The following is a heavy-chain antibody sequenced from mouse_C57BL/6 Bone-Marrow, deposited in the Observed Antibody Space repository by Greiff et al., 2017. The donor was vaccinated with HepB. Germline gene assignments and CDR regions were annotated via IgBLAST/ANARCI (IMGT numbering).Heavy chain of an antibody. Sequence: VQLQQSGPVLVKPGASVKMSCKASGYTFTDYYMNWVKQSHGKSLEWIGVINPYNGGTSYNQKFKGKATLTVDKSSITAYMELNSLTSEDSAVYYCARERSYRSYGYFDYWGQGTTLTVSS. CDR3: ARERSYRSYGYFDY. CDR2: INPYNGGT. J-gene: IGHJ2*01. V-gene: IGHV1-19*01. D-gene: IGHD1-1*01. CDR1: GYTFTDYY.